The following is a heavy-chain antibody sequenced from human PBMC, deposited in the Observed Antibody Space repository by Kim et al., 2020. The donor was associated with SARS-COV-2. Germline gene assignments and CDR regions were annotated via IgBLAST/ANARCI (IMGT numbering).Heavy chain of an antibody. D-gene: IGHD3-22*01. CDR3: AKRGDSSGYIFDY. CDR1: GFTFRSYG. V-gene: IGHV3-33*06. Sequence: GGSLRLSCAASGFTFRSYGMHWVRQAPGKGLEWVAVISSDGSKIYYADSVRGRFTISRDNSKNTLYLEMNGLRAEDTAVYYCAKRGDSSGYIFDYWGQGILVTVSS. CDR2: ISSDGSKI. J-gene: IGHJ4*02.